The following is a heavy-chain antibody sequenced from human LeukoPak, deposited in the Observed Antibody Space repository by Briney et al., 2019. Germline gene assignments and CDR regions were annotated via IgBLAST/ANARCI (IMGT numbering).Heavy chain of an antibody. D-gene: IGHD6-13*01. CDR3: ARPYSSNWYDAFHI. Sequence: SETLSLTCTVFGGPISSYYWSWIRQPPGKGLEWIGYVTYRGDTNYNPSLKSRVTISVDTSKNQFSLKLTSVTAADTAVYYCARPYSSNWYDAFHIWGQGTMVTVSS. CDR1: GGPISSYY. V-gene: IGHV4-59*01. J-gene: IGHJ3*02. CDR2: VTYRGDT.